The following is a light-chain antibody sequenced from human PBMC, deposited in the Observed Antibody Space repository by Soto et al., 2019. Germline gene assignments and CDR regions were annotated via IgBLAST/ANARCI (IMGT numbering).Light chain of an antibody. Sequence: DIQMTQSPSSLSASVGDRVTITCRASQTVNRYLNWYQQQPGKAPKLLIYAASILQSGVPSRFSGSGSGTDFTLTISSLQPEDFATYYCQQSYSTPRTFGQGTKLEIQ. J-gene: IGKJ2*01. CDR1: QTVNRY. CDR3: QQSYSTPRT. CDR2: AAS. V-gene: IGKV1-39*01.